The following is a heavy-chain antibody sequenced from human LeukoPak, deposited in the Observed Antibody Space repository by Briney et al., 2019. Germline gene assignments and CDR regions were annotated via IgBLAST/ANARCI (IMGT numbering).Heavy chain of an antibody. Sequence: GGSLRLSCAAPGFTVSSNYMSWVRQAPGKGLGWVSIIYSGGSTNYADSVKGRFTISRDNSKNTLYLQMNSLRAEDTAVYYCARGGSRVVTYGNFDYWGQGTLVTVSS. CDR2: IYSGGST. V-gene: IGHV3-53*01. J-gene: IGHJ4*02. D-gene: IGHD2-21*02. CDR3: ARGGSRVVTYGNFDY. CDR1: GFTVSSNY.